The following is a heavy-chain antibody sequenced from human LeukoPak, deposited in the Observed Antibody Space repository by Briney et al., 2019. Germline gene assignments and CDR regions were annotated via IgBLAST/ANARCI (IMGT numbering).Heavy chain of an antibody. CDR1: GFTFSRFW. Sequence: GGSLRLSCAASGFTFSRFWMNWVRQAPGKGLGWVANIKQDGGEKHYVDSVKCRFTISGDNAKNSLYLQMNSLGAEDTAVYYCASGSGWLIENWGQGTLVTVSS. V-gene: IGHV3-7*01. D-gene: IGHD6-19*01. CDR3: ASGSGWLIEN. CDR2: IKQDGGEK. J-gene: IGHJ4*02.